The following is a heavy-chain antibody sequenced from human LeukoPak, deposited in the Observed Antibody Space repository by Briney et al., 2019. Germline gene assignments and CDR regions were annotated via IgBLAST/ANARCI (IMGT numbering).Heavy chain of an antibody. Sequence: PGGSLRLSCAASGFTFNNAWMSWVRQAPGKGLEWIGEIYHSGSTNYNPSLKSRVTISVDKSKNQFSLKLSSVTAADTAVYYCAREVGITGTTEGDYWGQGTLVTVSS. D-gene: IGHD1-7*01. CDR1: GFTFNNAW. J-gene: IGHJ4*02. CDR3: AREVGITGTTEGDY. V-gene: IGHV4-4*02. CDR2: IYHSGST.